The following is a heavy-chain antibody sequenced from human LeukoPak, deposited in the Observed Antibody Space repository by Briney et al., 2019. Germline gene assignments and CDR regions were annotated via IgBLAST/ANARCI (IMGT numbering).Heavy chain of an antibody. Sequence: GESLRLSCAASGFTFDDYMMHWVRQAPGKGLEWVSLISWDGGRTYYADSVKGRFTMSRDNNKNSLYLQMNSVRTEDTAFYYCAKDGGGTMVRGRYFHYWGQGTLVTVSS. D-gene: IGHD3-10*01. CDR3: AKDGGGTMVRGRYFHY. CDR1: GFTFDDYM. CDR2: ISWDGGRT. V-gene: IGHV3-43*01. J-gene: IGHJ1*01.